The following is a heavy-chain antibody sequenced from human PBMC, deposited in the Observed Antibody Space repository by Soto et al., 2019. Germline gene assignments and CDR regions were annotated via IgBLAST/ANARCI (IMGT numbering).Heavy chain of an antibody. Sequence: PGGSLRLSCAASGFTFSSYAMSWVRQARGEGLEWASSVNIDGATHYADSVKGRFTISRDNSENTVILQMNSLRAEDTAVYFCAKNYYLDNWGQGALVTVSS. CDR1: GFTFSSYA. CDR3: AKNYYLDN. V-gene: IGHV3-23*01. J-gene: IGHJ4*02. CDR2: VNIDGAT.